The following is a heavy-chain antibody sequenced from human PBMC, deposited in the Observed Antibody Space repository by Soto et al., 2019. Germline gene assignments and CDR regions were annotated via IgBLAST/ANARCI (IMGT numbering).Heavy chain of an antibody. CDR2: IGTAGDK. Sequence: SYDMHRAGQATGKGLEWVSAIGTAGDKYYPGYVKGRSTIARENAKNSLYLRSSSLRAGDTAVYYCARWRLAAKHSYYYYGRDGTGQGTTVTVS. V-gene: IGHV3-13*01. J-gene: IGHJ6*02. CDR3: ARWRLAAKHSYYYYGRDG. D-gene: IGHD6-13*01. CDR1: SYD.